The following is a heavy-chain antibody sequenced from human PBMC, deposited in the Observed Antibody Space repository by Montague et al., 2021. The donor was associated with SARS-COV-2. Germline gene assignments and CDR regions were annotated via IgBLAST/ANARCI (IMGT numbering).Heavy chain of an antibody. Sequence: CAISGDSVASDRAEWDENRQEPPTGMEWLGRTYYRYKWYNDYAVSVKSRITINPDTSKNQFSLQLNSVTPEDTAVYYCASGRMVPYSSSWTTLYYYYGMDVGGQGNTVTVSS. J-gene: IGHJ6*02. V-gene: IGHV6-1*01. D-gene: IGHD6-13*01. CDR2: TYYRYKWYN. CDR3: ASGRMVPYSSSWTTLYYYYGMDV. CDR1: GDSVASDRAE.